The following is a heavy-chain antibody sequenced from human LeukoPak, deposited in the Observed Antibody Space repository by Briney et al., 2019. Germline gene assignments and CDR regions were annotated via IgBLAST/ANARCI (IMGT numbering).Heavy chain of an antibody. D-gene: IGHD6-13*01. CDR1: GYSFPNYG. Sequence: ASVKVSCKASGYSFPNYGISWVRQAPGQGLEWLGWISGYNGNTNYVQRLQGRVTMTTDTSTSRAYMELRSLRSDDTAVYFCARVVGLTGYSSSWYSGYYYYMDVWGKGTTVTVSS. CDR2: ISGYNGNT. CDR3: ARVVGLTGYSSSWYSGYYYYMDV. J-gene: IGHJ6*03. V-gene: IGHV1-18*01.